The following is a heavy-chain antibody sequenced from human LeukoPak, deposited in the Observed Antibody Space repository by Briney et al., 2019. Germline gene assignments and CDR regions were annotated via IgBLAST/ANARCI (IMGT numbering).Heavy chain of an antibody. CDR3: ARGITMVHTDYYYYYMDV. V-gene: IGHV3-21*01. CDR1: GFTFSSYS. J-gene: IGHJ6*03. CDR2: ISSSSSYI. Sequence: GGSLRLSCAASGFTFSSYSMNWVRQAPGKGLEWVSSISSSSSYIYYADSVKGRFTISRDNAKNSLYLQMNSLRAEDTAVYYCARGITMVHTDYYYYYMDVWGKGTTVTISS. D-gene: IGHD3-10*01.